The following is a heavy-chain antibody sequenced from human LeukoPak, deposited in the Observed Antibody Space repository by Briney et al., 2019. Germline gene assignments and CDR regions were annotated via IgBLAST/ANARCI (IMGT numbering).Heavy chain of an antibody. J-gene: IGHJ3*01. CDR2: IYSAGST. CDR3: ARDGRALLSD. CDR1: GFTDSSNY. V-gene: IGHV3-66*01. D-gene: IGHD2/OR15-2a*01. Sequence: GGSLRLSCAASGFTDSSNYMRWLPQAPGKGLEWVSIIYSAGSTYYADSVKSRFIISRDNSKNTLYLQMYSLRAEDTAVYYCARDGRALLSDWGQGTMVTVSS.